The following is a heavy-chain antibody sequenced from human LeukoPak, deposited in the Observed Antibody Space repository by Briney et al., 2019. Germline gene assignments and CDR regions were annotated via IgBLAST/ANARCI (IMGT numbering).Heavy chain of an antibody. J-gene: IGHJ6*03. CDR1: GGSISSYY. V-gene: IGHV4-4*07. CDR2: IYTSGST. CDR3: ARVLSGYHKYHYSYMDV. Sequence: SETLSLTCTVSGGSISSYYWSWIRQPAGKGLEWIGRIYTSGSTNYNPSLESRVTMSEDTSKNQFSLRLNSVTAADTAVYYCARVLSGYHKYHYSYMDVWGKGTTVTVSS. D-gene: IGHD3-9*01.